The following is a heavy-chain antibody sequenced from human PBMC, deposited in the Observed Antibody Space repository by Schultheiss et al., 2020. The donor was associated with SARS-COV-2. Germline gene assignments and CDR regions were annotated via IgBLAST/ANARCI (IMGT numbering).Heavy chain of an antibody. CDR3: ARRGIVAKAFDY. CDR2: INHSGST. D-gene: IGHD5-12*01. J-gene: IGHJ4*02. V-gene: IGHV4-39*01. Sequence: SETLSLTCTVSGGSISSSSYYWSWIRQPPGKGLEWIGEINHSGSTNYNPSLKSRVTISVDTSKNQFSLKLSSVTAADTAVYYCARRGIVAKAFDYWGQGTLVTVSS. CDR1: GGSISSSSYY.